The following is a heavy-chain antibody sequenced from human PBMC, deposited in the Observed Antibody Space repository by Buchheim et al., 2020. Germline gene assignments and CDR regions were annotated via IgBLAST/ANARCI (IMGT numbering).Heavy chain of an antibody. CDR1: GFTFSSYG. V-gene: IGHV3-33*06. Sequence: QVQLVESGGGVVQPGRSLRLSCAASGFTFSSYGMHWVRQAPGKGLEWVAVIWYDGSNKYYADSVKGRFTISRDNSKNTLYLQMNSLRAEDTAVYYCAKDRRDGRFLVPYYFDYWGQGTL. CDR3: AKDRRDGRFLVPYYFDY. D-gene: IGHD3-3*01. J-gene: IGHJ4*02. CDR2: IWYDGSNK.